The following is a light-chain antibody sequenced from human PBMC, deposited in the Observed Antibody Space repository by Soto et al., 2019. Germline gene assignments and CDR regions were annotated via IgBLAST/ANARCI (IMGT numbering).Light chain of an antibody. CDR1: SSDVGGYNF. J-gene: IGLJ1*01. CDR3: SSFTGSNYV. V-gene: IGLV2-14*03. Sequence: QSVLTQPASVSGSPGRSITISCTGTSSDVGGYNFVSWYQQYPGKAPKLMICDVSNRPSGVSNRFSGSKSGNTASLTISGLQAEDEADYYCSSFTGSNYVFGTGTKVTVL. CDR2: DVS.